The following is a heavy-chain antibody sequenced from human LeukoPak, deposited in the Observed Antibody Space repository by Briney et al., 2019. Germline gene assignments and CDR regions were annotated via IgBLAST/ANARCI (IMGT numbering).Heavy chain of an antibody. CDR1: GFTFSSYS. D-gene: IGHD3-3*01. J-gene: IGHJ4*02. CDR2: ISSSSSYI. CDR3: ARGLRFLEWLIDY. V-gene: IGHV3-21*01. Sequence: GGSLRLSCAASGFTFSSYSMNWVRQAPGKGLEWVSSISSSSSYIYYADSVKGRFTISRDNAKNSLYLQMNSLRAEDTAVYYCARGLRFLEWLIDYWGQGTLVTVSS.